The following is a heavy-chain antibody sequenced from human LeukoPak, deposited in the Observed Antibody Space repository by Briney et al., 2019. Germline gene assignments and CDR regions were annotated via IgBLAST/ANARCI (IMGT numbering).Heavy chain of an antibody. Sequence: PGGSLRLSCAASGFTFSSYGMHWVRQAPGKGLEWVAVISYDGSNKYYADSVKGRFTISRDNSKNTLYLQMNSLRAEDTAVYYCATISIAVAGPYFDYWGQGTLVTVSS. CDR2: ISYDGSNK. J-gene: IGHJ4*02. CDR1: GFTFSSYG. CDR3: ATISIAVAGPYFDY. V-gene: IGHV3-30*03. D-gene: IGHD6-19*01.